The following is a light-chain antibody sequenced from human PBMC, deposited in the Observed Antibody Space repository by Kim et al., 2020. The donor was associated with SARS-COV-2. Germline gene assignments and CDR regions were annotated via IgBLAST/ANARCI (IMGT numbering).Light chain of an antibody. J-gene: IGKJ2*03. Sequence: DIQMTQSPSSLSVSVGDRVTITCRTSQSVSTSLNWYQQKLGKVPSLLIYSASTLRSGVPSRFSGSGSGTNFTITINSLHPDDFATYYCQQTYNTPRFGQGTKLEI. V-gene: IGKV1-39*01. CDR3: QQTYNTPR. CDR1: QSVSTS. CDR2: SAS.